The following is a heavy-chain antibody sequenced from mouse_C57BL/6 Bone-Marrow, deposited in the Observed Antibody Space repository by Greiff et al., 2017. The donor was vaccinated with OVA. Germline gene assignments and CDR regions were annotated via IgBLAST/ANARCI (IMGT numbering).Heavy chain of an antibody. Sequence: EVKLMESGGGLVKPGGSLKLSCAASGFTFSSYAMSWVRQTPEKRLEWVATISDGGSYTYYPDNVKGRFTISRDNAKNNLYLQMSHLKSEDTAMYYCASFLLWFAYWGQGTLVTVSA. CDR2: ISDGGSYT. CDR3: ASFLLWFAY. D-gene: IGHD2-1*01. V-gene: IGHV5-4*03. J-gene: IGHJ3*01. CDR1: GFTFSSYA.